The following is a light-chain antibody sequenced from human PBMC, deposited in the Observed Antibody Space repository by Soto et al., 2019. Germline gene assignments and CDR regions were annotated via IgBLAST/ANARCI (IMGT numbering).Light chain of an antibody. J-gene: IGLJ1*01. CDR2: EVS. Sequence: QSALTQPASESGSPGQSITIPCTGTSSDVGGYNFVSWYQQHPGRAPRLLIYEVSRRPSGVSDRFSGSKSGDTASLTISGLQAEDEADYYSYSYRCYYTRVFGTGSKVTLL. CDR1: SSDVGGYNF. V-gene: IGLV2-14*01. CDR3: YSYRCYYTRV.